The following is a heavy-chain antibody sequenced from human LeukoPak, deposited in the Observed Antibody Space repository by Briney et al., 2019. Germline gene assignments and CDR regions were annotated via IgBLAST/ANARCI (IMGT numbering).Heavy chain of an antibody. CDR1: GFTFSSYW. CDR2: IKQDGSER. D-gene: IGHD3-22*01. V-gene: IGHV3-7*01. Sequence: QPGGSLRLSCAASGFTFSSYWMSWVRQAPGKGLEWVANIKQDGSERYYVDSVKGRFTISRDNAKNSLYLQMNSLRAEDTAVYYCAKAYYDPSGYSYYFDYWGQGTLVTVSS. CDR3: AKAYYDPSGYSYYFDY. J-gene: IGHJ4*02.